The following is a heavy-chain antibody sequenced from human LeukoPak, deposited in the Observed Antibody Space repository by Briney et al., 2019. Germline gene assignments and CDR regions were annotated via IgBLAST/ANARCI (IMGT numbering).Heavy chain of an antibody. V-gene: IGHV3-23*01. Sequence: PGGSLRLSCAASGFTFSSYAMSWVRQAPGEGLEWVSAISGSGGSTYYADSVKGRFTISRDNSKNTLYLQMNSLRAEDTAVYYCAKDRQRQQLPEGYWGQGTLVTVSS. CDR3: AKDRQRQQLPEGY. CDR2: ISGSGGST. CDR1: GFTFSSYA. J-gene: IGHJ4*02. D-gene: IGHD6-13*01.